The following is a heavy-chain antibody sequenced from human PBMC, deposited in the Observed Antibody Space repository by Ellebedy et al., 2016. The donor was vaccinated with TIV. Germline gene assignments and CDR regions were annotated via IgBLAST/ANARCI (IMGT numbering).Heavy chain of an antibody. J-gene: IGHJ6*02. CDR2: ISSSNSHI. CDR1: GSTFNSYS. CDR3: ARGACMLLSCRSGYGMDV. Sequence: PGGSLRLSCAAAGSTFNSYSLNWVRQAPGKGLEWVSSISSSNSHIYYADSVRGRFTISRDNTKNSLYLQMNRLRVEDTAVYYCARGACMLLSCRSGYGMDVWGQGTTVTVSS. D-gene: IGHD2-8*01. V-gene: IGHV3-21*01.